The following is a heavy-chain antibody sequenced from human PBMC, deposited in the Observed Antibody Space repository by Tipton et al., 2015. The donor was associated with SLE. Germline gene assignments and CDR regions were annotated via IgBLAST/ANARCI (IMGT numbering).Heavy chain of an antibody. J-gene: IGHJ5*02. D-gene: IGHD5-18*01. CDR2: IYYSGST. Sequence: TLSLTCTVSGGSISSGSYYWSWIRQPPGKGLEWIGYIYYSGSTNYNPSLKSRVTISVDTSKNQFSLKLSSVTAADTAVYYCAREIVDTGMGFDPWGQGTLVTVSS. V-gene: IGHV4-61*01. CDR1: GGSISSGSYY. CDR3: AREIVDTGMGFDP.